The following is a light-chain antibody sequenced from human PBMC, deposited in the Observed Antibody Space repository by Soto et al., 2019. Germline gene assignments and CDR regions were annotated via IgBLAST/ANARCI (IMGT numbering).Light chain of an antibody. CDR3: QKYNSAPPA. CDR2: DAS. V-gene: IGKV1-27*01. Sequence: DIQMTQSPSSLSASVGDRVTITCQASQDISNYLNWYQQKPGKAPKLLIYDASNLQSGVPSRFRGSGSATDFTLTISSLQPEDVATYYCQKYNSAPPAFGQGTRVEIK. CDR1: QDISNY. J-gene: IGKJ1*01.